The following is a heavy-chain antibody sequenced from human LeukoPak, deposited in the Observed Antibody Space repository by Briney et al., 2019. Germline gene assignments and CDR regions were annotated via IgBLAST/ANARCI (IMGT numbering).Heavy chain of an antibody. CDR2: LNPSGGSS. Sequence: EASVKVSCKASGYTVTTYYMHWVRQAPGQGLEWMGILNPSGGSSSYAQKFQGRATLTRATSTSTVYMELSSLRSEDTAVYYCARVYKNGMDVWGQGTTVIVSS. CDR1: GYTVTTYY. V-gene: IGHV1-46*01. CDR3: ARVYKNGMDV. J-gene: IGHJ6*02. D-gene: IGHD5-24*01.